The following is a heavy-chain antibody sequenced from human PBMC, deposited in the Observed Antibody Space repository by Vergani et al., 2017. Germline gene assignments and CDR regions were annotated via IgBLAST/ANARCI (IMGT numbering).Heavy chain of an antibody. D-gene: IGHD2-15*01. V-gene: IGHV4-39*01. Sequence: QLQLQESGPGLVKPSETLSLTCTVSGVSIGSNSYYWGWIRQPPGKGLEGIGTIYYTGTTYYNEAHKSRLTISVDTSKNQFSLKLSSVTAADTAVYYCTRQWAVVAANNWFDPWGQGTLVTVSS. CDR1: GVSIGSNSYY. CDR2: IYYTGTT. CDR3: TRQWAVVAANNWFDP. J-gene: IGHJ5*02.